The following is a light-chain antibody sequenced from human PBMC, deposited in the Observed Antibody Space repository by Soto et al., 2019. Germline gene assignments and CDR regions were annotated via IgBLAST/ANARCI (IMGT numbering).Light chain of an antibody. CDR3: KQYYSTPWT. CDR1: QSVLYSSNNKNY. Sequence: DIVMTQSPDSLAVSLGERATINCKSSQSVLYSSNNKNYLAWYQQKPGQPPKLLIYWASTRESGVPDRFSGSGSATDVPLAISSLQAEDVAVYYCKQYYSTPWTVGQGTKVEIK. CDR2: WAS. V-gene: IGKV4-1*01. J-gene: IGKJ1*01.